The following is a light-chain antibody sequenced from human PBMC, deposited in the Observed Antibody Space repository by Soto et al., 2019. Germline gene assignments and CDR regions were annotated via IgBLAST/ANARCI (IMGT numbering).Light chain of an antibody. CDR2: KAS. CDR1: QTISSW. Sequence: DIQMTQSPSSLSASVGDRVTITFRASQTISSWLAWYQQKPGKAPKLLIYKASTLKSGVPSRFSGGGSGTEFTLTISSLQPDDFATYYCQHYNSYSEAFGQGTKVDIK. J-gene: IGKJ1*01. V-gene: IGKV1-5*03. CDR3: QHYNSYSEA.